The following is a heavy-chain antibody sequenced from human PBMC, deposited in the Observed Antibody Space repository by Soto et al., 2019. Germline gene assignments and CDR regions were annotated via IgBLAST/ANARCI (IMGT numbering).Heavy chain of an antibody. CDR2: ISGSGGST. Sequence: PRLSCAASGFTFSSYAMSWVRQAPGKGLEWVSAISGSGGSTYYADSVKGRFTISRDNSKNTLYLQMNSLRAEDTAVYYCAKEMSAAGSTYYYYYGMDVWGQGTTVTVSS. J-gene: IGHJ6*02. CDR1: GFTFSSYA. D-gene: IGHD6-13*01. V-gene: IGHV3-23*01. CDR3: AKEMSAAGSTYYYYYGMDV.